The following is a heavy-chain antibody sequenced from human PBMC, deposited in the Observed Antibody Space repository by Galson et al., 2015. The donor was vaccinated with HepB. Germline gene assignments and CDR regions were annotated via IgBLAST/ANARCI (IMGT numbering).Heavy chain of an antibody. V-gene: IGHV1-69*13. CDR3: ARVSPSRASPYYYYYYGMDV. D-gene: IGHD6-13*01. CDR1: GYTFTSYA. Sequence: SVKVSCKASGYTFTSYAISWVRQAPGQGLEWMGGIIPIFGIANYAQKFQGRVTITADESTSTAYMELSSLRSEDTAVYYCARVSPSRASPYYYYYYGMDVWGQGTTVTVSS. CDR2: IIPIFGIA. J-gene: IGHJ6*02.